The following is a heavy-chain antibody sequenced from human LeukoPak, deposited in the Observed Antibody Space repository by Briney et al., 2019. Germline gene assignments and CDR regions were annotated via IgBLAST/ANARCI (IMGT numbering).Heavy chain of an antibody. CDR3: TRGPRDGYCSSSSCLRYDY. V-gene: IGHV3-23*01. CDR1: GFTFSTYA. CDR2: ISTTGDVT. D-gene: IGHD2-2*03. Sequence: GGSLRLSCAASGFTFSTYAMAWVRQAPGKGLEWVSSISTTGDVTYFADSVRGRFTISRDNFRSTLFLEMNSLRAEDTAIFFCTRGPRDGYCSSSSCLRYDYWGQGTLVTVSS. J-gene: IGHJ4*02.